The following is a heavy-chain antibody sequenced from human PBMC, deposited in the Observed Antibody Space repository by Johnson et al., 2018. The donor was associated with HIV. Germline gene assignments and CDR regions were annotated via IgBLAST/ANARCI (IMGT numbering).Heavy chain of an antibody. Sequence: VQLVESGGDVVQPGRSLRLSCAASGFTFSSYGMHWVRQAPGKGLEWVGRIKRRTDGGTTDYVAPVKGRFTISRDDSKNTLYLQMNSLKTEDAAVYYWARAGRGDDSSGYYRGSTFDIWGQGTMVTVSS. V-gene: IGHV3-15*01. D-gene: IGHD3-22*01. CDR1: GFTFSSYG. CDR3: ARAGRGDDSSGYYRGSTFDI. J-gene: IGHJ3*02. CDR2: IKRRTDGGTT.